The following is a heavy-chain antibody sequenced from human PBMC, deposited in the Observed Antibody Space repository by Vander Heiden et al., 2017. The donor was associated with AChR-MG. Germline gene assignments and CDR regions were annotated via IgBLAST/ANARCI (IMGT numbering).Heavy chain of an antibody. Sequence: EVQLVETGGGLSQPGGSLCLSDAASGLTVLSNDMSWVRLAPGKGLEWVAVIYSGGSTYYADSVKGRFTISSDNSKSTLYLQMNSLRAEDTAVYYWARVDVDGYESSLGWVDPWGQGTLVTVSS. V-gene: IGHV3-53*02. D-gene: IGHD5-12*01. CDR1: GLTVLSND. CDR3: ARVDVDGYESSLGWVDP. CDR2: IYSGGST. J-gene: IGHJ5*02.